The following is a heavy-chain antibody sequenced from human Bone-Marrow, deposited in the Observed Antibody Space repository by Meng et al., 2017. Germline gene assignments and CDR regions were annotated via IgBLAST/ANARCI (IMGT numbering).Heavy chain of an antibody. V-gene: IGHV3-7*01. CDR2: IKQDGSEK. CDR1: GFTFSSYW. D-gene: IGHD3-22*01. J-gene: IGHJ4*02. CDR3: TRDQFYYDSSGFDVDY. Sequence: GESLKISCVASGFTFSSYWMSWVRQAPGKGLEWVANIKQDGSEKYYVDSVKGRFTIPRDNAKNSLYLQMNSLRADDTAVYFCTRDQFYYDSSGFDVDYWGQGTLVTVSS.